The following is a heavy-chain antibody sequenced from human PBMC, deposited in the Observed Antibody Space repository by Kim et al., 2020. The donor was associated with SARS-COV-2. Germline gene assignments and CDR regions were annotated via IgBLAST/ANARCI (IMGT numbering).Heavy chain of an antibody. CDR2: ISGSGGST. CDR3: AKRSEVLLWFGESNKYYFDY. J-gene: IGHJ4*02. Sequence: GGSLRLSCAASGFTFSSYAMSWVRQAPGKGLEWVSAISGSGGSTYYADSVKGRFTISRDNSKNTLYLQMNSLRAEDTAVYYCAKRSEVLLWFGESNKYYFDYWGQGTLVTVSS. CDR1: GFTFSSYA. V-gene: IGHV3-23*01. D-gene: IGHD3-10*01.